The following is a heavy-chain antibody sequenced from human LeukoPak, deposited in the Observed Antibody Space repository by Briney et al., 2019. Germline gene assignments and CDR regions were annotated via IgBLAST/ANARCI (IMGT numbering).Heavy chain of an antibody. Sequence: GRSLRLSCAASGFTFSSYVMHWVRQAPGKGLEWVAIISYDGSNEYYADSVKGRFTISRDNSKNTLYLQMNSLRAEDTAVYYCARGFKDSINCYYYYMDVWGKGTTVTISS. CDR1: GFTFSSYV. D-gene: IGHD4-11*01. CDR3: ARGFKDSINCYYYYMDV. CDR2: ISYDGSNE. J-gene: IGHJ6*03. V-gene: IGHV3-30*04.